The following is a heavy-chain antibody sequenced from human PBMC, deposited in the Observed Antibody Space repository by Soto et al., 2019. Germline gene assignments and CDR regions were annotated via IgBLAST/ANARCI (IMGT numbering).Heavy chain of an antibody. Sequence: ETLSLTCTVSGGSISSYYWSWIRQPPGKGLEWIGYIYYSGSTNYNPSLKSRVTISVDTSKNQFSLKLSSVTAADTAVYYCARSKGSSSSVYYYGMDVWGQGTTVTVSS. CDR1: GGSISSYY. CDR3: ARSKGSSSSVYYYGMDV. J-gene: IGHJ6*02. CDR2: IYYSGST. V-gene: IGHV4-59*01. D-gene: IGHD6-6*01.